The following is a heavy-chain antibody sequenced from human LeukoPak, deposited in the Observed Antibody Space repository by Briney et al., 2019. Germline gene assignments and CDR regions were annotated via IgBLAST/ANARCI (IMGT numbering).Heavy chain of an antibody. Sequence: SETLSLTCTVSGGSISSYYWSWIRQAPGKGLEWIAYIYYSGGTNYNPSLKSRVTISVDTSKNQFSLKLSSVTAADTAVYYCARGPHYTGSYGRYFDYWGQGTLVTVSS. CDR1: GGSISSYY. J-gene: IGHJ4*02. CDR3: ARGPHYTGSYGRYFDY. D-gene: IGHD1-26*01. CDR2: IYYSGGT. V-gene: IGHV4-59*01.